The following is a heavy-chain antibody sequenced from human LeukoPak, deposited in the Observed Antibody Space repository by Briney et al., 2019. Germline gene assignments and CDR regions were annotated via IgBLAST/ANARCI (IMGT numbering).Heavy chain of an antibody. V-gene: IGHV4-34*01. CDR1: GFTSSDYY. J-gene: IGHJ4*02. CDR2: INHSGST. D-gene: IGHD3-3*01. Sequence: LRLSCAASGFTSSDYYMTWIRQPPGKGLEWIGEINHSGSTNYNPSLKSRVTISVDTSKNQFSLKLSSVTAADTAVYYCARGGFTIFGVVIGRAFDFWGQGTLVTVSS. CDR3: ARGGFTIFGVVIGRAFDF.